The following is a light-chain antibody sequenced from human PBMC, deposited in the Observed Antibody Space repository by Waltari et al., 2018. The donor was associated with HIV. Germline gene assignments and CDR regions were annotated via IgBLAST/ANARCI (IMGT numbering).Light chain of an antibody. Sequence: SYVLTQPPSVSVAPGQTARTTCRGDNIGTTSVHWYQQNPGQAPVLVVYDDRDRPSGIPERFSGSNSGNTATLTVSRVEVGDEADYYCQVWDGSSDHWVFGGGTKLTVL. V-gene: IGLV3-21*02. CDR1: NIGTTS. J-gene: IGLJ3*02. CDR2: DDR. CDR3: QVWDGSSDHWV.